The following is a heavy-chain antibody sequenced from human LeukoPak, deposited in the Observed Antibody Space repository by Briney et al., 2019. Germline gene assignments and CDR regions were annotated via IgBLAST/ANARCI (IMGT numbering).Heavy chain of an antibody. CDR1: GFTFSSYS. CDR3: ARQTDTAMAGDFDY. V-gene: IGHV3-21*01. D-gene: IGHD5-18*01. Sequence: GGSLRLPCAASGFTFSSYSMNWVRQAPGKGLEWVASISSSSSYIYYADSVKGRFTISRDNAKNSLYLQMNSLRAEDTAVYYCARQTDTAMAGDFDYWGQGTLVTVSS. CDR2: ISSSSSYI. J-gene: IGHJ4*02.